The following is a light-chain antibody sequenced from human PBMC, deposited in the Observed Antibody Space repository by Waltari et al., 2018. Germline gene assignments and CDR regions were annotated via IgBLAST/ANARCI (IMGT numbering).Light chain of an antibody. V-gene: IGKV2-28*01. CDR2: LGS. CDR3: MQALQTPLT. J-gene: IGKJ4*01. Sequence: MVMTQSPLPRPVTPGEPASIPCRSSPSLLHSNGYNYLDWYLQKPGQSPQLLIYLGSNRASGVPDRFSGSGSGTDFTLKISRVEAEDVGVYYCMQALQTPLTFGGGTKVEIK. CDR1: PSLLHSNGYNY.